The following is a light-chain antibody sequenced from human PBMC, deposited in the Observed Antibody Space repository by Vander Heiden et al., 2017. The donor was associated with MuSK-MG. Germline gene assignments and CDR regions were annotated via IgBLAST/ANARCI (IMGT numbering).Light chain of an antibody. CDR3: ALYLGSGIWV. CDR2: STN. Sequence: QTVVTQETSFSVSPGGTVTLTCGLSSGSVSSSYNPSWYQQIPGQAPRTLIYSTNSRSSGVPDRFSGSILGNKAALTITGAQADDESDYYCALYLGSGIWVFGGGTKLTVL. J-gene: IGLJ3*02. V-gene: IGLV8-61*01. CDR1: SGSVSSSYN.